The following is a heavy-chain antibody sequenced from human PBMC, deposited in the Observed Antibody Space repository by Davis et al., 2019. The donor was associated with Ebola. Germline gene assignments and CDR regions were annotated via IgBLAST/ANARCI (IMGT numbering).Heavy chain of an antibody. Sequence: GESLKISCEASGFTFTKYYMSWIRQAPGKGLELISHISVSGRTTYYADSVKGRFTISRDNAKNSLYLQMNSLRAEDTAVYYCARDRYLTDLFLEWLPHFDYWGQGSLVIVSS. D-gene: IGHD3-3*01. V-gene: IGHV3-11*01. CDR1: GFTFTKYY. CDR2: ISVSGRTT. CDR3: ARDRYLTDLFLEWLPHFDY. J-gene: IGHJ4*02.